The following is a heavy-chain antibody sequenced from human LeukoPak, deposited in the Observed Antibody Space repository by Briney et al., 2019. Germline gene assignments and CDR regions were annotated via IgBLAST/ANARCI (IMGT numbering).Heavy chain of an antibody. D-gene: IGHD1-26*01. CDR2: IYPGDSDA. CDR3: ARRRDLYSGSYYPFDY. CDR1: GYIFNSYW. V-gene: IGHV5-51*01. Sequence: GESLKISCKGSGYIFNSYWIGWVRQVPGKGLKWMGIIYPGDSDARYSPSFQGQVTISADKSISTAYLQWSSLKASDTAMYYCARRRDLYSGSYYPFDYWGQGTLVTVSS. J-gene: IGHJ4*02.